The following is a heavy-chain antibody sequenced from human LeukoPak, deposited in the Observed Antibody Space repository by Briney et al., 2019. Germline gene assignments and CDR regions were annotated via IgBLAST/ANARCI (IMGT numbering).Heavy chain of an antibody. CDR1: GFTFSRYG. J-gene: IGHJ4*02. V-gene: IGHV3-33*01. CDR3: ASGYYYGSGSPDY. CDR2: IWYDGSNK. D-gene: IGHD3-10*01. Sequence: GGSLRLSCAASGFTFSRYGMHWVRQAPGKGLEWVAVIWYDGSNKYYADSVKGRFTISRDNSKNTLYLQMNILRAEDTAVYYCASGYYYGSGSPDYWGQGTLVTVSS.